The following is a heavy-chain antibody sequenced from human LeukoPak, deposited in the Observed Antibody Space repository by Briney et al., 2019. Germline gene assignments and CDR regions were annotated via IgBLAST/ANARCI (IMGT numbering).Heavy chain of an antibody. Sequence: PGGSLRLSCAASRFAFSSYTMNWVRQAPGKGLEWVSSISSSSSYIYYADSVKGRFTISRDNAKNSLYLQMNSLRAEDTAVYYCARDYYDSSAIDYWGQGTLVTVSS. V-gene: IGHV3-21*01. CDR2: ISSSSSYI. J-gene: IGHJ4*02. CDR1: RFAFSSYT. CDR3: ARDYYDSSAIDY. D-gene: IGHD3-22*01.